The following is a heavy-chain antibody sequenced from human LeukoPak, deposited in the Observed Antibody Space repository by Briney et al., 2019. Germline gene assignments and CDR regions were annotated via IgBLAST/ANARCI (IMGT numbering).Heavy chain of an antibody. Sequence: PSETLSLTCTVSGGSISSSSYYWGWIRQPPGKGLEWIGEINHSGSTNYNPSLKSRVTISVDTSKNQFSLKLSSVTAADTAVYYCAHERSSGWDAFDIWGQGTMVTVSS. J-gene: IGHJ3*02. D-gene: IGHD6-19*01. CDR2: INHSGST. CDR3: AHERSSGWDAFDI. CDR1: GGSISSSSYY. V-gene: IGHV4-39*07.